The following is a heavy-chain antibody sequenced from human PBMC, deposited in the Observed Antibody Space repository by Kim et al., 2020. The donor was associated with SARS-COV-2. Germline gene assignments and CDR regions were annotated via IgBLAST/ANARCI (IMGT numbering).Heavy chain of an antibody. Sequence: SETLSLTCAVYGGSFSGYYWSWIRQPPGKGLEWIGEINHSGSTNYNPSLKSRVTISVDTSKNQFSLKLSSVTAADTAVYYCARRNVIFNAFDIWGQGTMVTVSS. CDR1: GGSFSGYY. J-gene: IGHJ3*02. CDR2: INHSGST. D-gene: IGHD3-9*01. V-gene: IGHV4-34*01. CDR3: ARRNVIFNAFDI.